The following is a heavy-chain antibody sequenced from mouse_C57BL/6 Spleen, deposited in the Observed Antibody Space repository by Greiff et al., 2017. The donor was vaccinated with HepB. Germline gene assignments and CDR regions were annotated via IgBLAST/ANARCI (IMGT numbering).Heavy chain of an antibody. CDR3: AFPYSNYEDY. V-gene: IGHV1-50*01. CDR2: IDPSDSYT. CDR1: GYTFTSYW. D-gene: IGHD2-5*01. Sequence: QVQLQQPGAELVKPGASVKLSCKASGYTFTSYWMQWVKQRPGQGLEWIGEIDPSDSYTNYNQKFKGKATLTVDTSPSTAYMQLSSLTSEDSAVYYCAFPYSNYEDYWGQGTTLTVSS. J-gene: IGHJ2*01.